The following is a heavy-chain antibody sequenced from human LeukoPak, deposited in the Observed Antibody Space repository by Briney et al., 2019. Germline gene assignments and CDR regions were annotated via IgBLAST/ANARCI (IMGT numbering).Heavy chain of an antibody. CDR2: INHSGST. Sequence: SETLSLTCAVYGXSFSGYYWSWIRQPPGKGLEWIGEINHSGSTNYNPSLKSRVTISVDTSKNQFSLKLSSVTAADTAVYYCARGVGDFDYWGQGTLVTVSS. D-gene: IGHD3-16*01. CDR3: ARGVGDFDY. J-gene: IGHJ4*02. CDR1: GXSFSGYY. V-gene: IGHV4-34*01.